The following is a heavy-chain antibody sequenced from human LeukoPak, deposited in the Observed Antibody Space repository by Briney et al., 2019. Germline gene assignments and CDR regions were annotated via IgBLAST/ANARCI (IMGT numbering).Heavy chain of an antibody. J-gene: IGHJ4*02. CDR2: ISGSGGST. D-gene: IGHD1-26*01. CDR3: ARDRGGSYLGFDY. Sequence: GGSLRLSCAASGFTFSSYAMSWVRQAPGKGLEWVSAISGSGGSTYYADSVKGRFTISRDNSKNTLYLQMNSLRAEDTAVYYCARDRGGSYLGFDYWGQGTLVTVSS. V-gene: IGHV3-23*01. CDR1: GFTFSSYA.